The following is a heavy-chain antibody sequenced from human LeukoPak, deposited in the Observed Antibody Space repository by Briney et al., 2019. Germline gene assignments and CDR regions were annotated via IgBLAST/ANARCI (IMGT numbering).Heavy chain of an antibody. CDR3: ARGSSGYYNDYYGMDV. V-gene: IGHV1-8*02. D-gene: IGHD3-22*01. CDR2: MNPNSGNT. CDR1: GYTFTSYG. Sequence: GASVKVSCKASGYTFTSYGISWVRQAPGQGLEWMGWMNPNSGNTGYAQKFQGRVTMTRNTSISTAYMELSSLRSEDTAVYYCARGSSGYYNDYYGMDVWGQGTTVTVSS. J-gene: IGHJ6*02.